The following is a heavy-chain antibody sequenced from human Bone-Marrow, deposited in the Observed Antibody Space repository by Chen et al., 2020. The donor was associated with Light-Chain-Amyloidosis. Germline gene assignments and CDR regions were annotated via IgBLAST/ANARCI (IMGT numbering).Heavy chain of an antibody. CDR3: ANTGGAVNPYFYYYYMDV. V-gene: IGHV3-23*01. J-gene: IGHJ6*03. CDR2: ISGSGGST. D-gene: IGHD3-10*01. Sequence: EVQILESGGDLVQPGGSLRLSCAASGFTFSSYAMTWVRQAPGKGLEWVSTISGSGGSTYYADSVKGRFTISRDNSKNTLYLQMNSLRAEDTAVYYCANTGGAVNPYFYYYYMDVWGRGTTVTVSS. CDR1: GFTFSSYA.